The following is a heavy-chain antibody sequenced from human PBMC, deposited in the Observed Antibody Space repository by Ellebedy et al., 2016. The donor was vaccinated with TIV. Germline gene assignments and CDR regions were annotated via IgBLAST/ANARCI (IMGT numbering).Heavy chain of an antibody. D-gene: IGHD4-17*01. J-gene: IGHJ4*02. Sequence: ASVKVSXXASGYTFTGYYMHWVRQAPGQGLEWMGWINPNSGGTNYAQKFQGRVTMTRDTSISTAYMELSRLRSDDTAVYYCAPMVYAKDYGDYVLSYWGQGTLVTVSS. CDR1: GYTFTGYY. CDR2: INPNSGGT. V-gene: IGHV1-2*02. CDR3: APMVYAKDYGDYVLSY.